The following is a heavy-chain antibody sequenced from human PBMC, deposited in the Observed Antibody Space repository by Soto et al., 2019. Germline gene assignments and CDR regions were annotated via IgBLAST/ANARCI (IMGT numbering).Heavy chain of an antibody. CDR1: GGSISSGGYY. D-gene: IGHD2-21*02. V-gene: IGHV4-31*03. J-gene: IGHJ3*02. CDR2: IYYSGST. CDR3: ARGGGNSARDAFDI. Sequence: PSETLSLTCTVSGGSISSGGYYWSWIRQHPGKGLEWIGYIYYSGSTYYNPSLKSRVTISVDTSKNQFSLKLSSVTAADTAVYYCARGGGNSARDAFDIWGQGTVVTVS.